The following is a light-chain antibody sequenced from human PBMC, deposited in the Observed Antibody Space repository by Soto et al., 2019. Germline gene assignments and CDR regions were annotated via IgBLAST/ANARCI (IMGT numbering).Light chain of an antibody. Sequence: DIQMTQSPSSLSASVGDRVTITCRARQSISSYLNWYQQKPGKAPKLLIYAASSLQNEVPSRFRGSGSGTDFPLTISSLQPEDFATYYGHQSYRTLGTFAQGTKLEIK. CDR3: HQSYRTLGT. V-gene: IGKV1-39*01. J-gene: IGKJ2*01. CDR1: QSISSY. CDR2: AAS.